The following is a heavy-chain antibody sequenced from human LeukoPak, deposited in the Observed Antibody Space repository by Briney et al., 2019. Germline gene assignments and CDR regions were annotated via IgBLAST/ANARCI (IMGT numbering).Heavy chain of an antibody. V-gene: IGHV3-48*01. Sequence: GGSLRLSCAASGFTFSSYSMNWVRQAPGKGLEWVSYISSSSSTIYYADSVKGRFTISRDNAKNSLYLQMNSLRAEDTAVYYCARGLRNYNFDYWGQGTLVTVSS. D-gene: IGHD5-12*01. CDR1: GFTFSSYS. J-gene: IGHJ4*02. CDR2: ISSSSSTI. CDR3: ARGLRNYNFDY.